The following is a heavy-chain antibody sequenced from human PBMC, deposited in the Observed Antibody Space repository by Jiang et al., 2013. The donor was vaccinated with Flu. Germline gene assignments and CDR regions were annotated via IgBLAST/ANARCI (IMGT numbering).Heavy chain of an antibody. J-gene: IGHJ5*02. V-gene: IGHV5-51*01. CDR1: GYSFTSYW. D-gene: IGHD3-3*01. CDR3: ARCQHYDFWSGYPTT. Sequence: GAEVKKPGESLKISCKGSGYSFTSYWIGWVRQMPGKGLEWMGIIYPGDSDTRYSPSFQGQVTISADKSISTAYLQWSSLKASDTAMYYCARCQHYDFWSGYPTTWGQGTLVTVSS. CDR2: IYPGDSDT.